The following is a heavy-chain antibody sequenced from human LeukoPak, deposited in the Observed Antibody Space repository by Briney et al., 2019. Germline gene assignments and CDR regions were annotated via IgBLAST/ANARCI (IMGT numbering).Heavy chain of an antibody. Sequence: PGRSLRLSCAASGFTFSSYAMHWVRQTPGKGLEWVAVISDDGHGKVQYYADSVRGRFTISKDSSRNTPYLQMNSLIVEDTAVYFCARDHWGRITTGGYFEYWGQGTLVTVSS. V-gene: IGHV3-30*04. D-gene: IGHD1-14*01. J-gene: IGHJ4*02. CDR3: ARDHWGRITTGGYFEY. CDR1: GFTFSSYA. CDR2: ISDDGHGKVQ.